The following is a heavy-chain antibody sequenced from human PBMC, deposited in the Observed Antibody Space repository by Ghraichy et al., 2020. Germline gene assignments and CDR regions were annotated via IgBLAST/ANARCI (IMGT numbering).Heavy chain of an antibody. CDR3: ARVSPPRSACGMDV. J-gene: IGHJ6*02. V-gene: IGHV4-39*01. CDR2: IYYSGST. Sequence: SETLSLTCTVSGGSIRSSSYYWGWIRQPPGKGLEWIGSIYYSGSTYYNPSLKSRVTMSVDTSKNQFSLKLSSVTAADTAVYYCARVSPPRSACGMDVWGQGTTVTVSS. CDR1: GGSIRSSSYY.